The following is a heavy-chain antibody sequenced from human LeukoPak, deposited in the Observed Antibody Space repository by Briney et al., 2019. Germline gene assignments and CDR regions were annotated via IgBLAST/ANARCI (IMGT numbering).Heavy chain of an antibody. CDR2: IIPIFGTA. CDR3: ARDKAPRAPDAFDI. CDR1: GGTFSSYA. Sequence: ASVKVSCKASGGTFSSYAISWVRQAPGQGLEWMGRIIPIFGTANYAQKFHGRVTITTHEATSTAYMELSSLRSEDTAVYYCARDKAPRAPDAFDIWGQGTMVTVSS. V-gene: IGHV1-69*05. J-gene: IGHJ3*02.